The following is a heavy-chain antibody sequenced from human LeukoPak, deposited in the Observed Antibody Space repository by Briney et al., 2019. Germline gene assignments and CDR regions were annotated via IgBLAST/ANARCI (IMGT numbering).Heavy chain of an antibody. CDR3: ASSGLGGGFDY. J-gene: IGHJ4*02. CDR1: GGSISSGGYY. D-gene: IGHD3-16*01. V-gene: IGHV4-31*03. Sequence: PSETLSLTCTVSGGSISSGGYYWSWIRQHPGKGLEWIGYIYYSGSAYYNPSLKSRVTISVDTSKNQFSLKLSSVTAADTAVYYCASSGLGGGFDYWGQGTLVTVSS. CDR2: IYYSGSA.